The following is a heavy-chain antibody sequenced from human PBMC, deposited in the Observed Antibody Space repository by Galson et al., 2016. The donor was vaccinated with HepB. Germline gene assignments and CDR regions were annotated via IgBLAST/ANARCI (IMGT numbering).Heavy chain of an antibody. CDR3: ARDWRSGYNDYFDY. V-gene: IGHV1-18*01. Sequence: SVKVSCKASGYTFNGYAISWVRQAPGQGLEWMGWISTYNGNRNYAQKLQGRVTTTTDTSTGTAYLELRSLRSDDTAVYYCARDWRSGYNDYFDYWGQGTLVTVSS. J-gene: IGHJ4*02. CDR2: ISTYNGNR. D-gene: IGHD5-18*01. CDR1: GYTFNGYA.